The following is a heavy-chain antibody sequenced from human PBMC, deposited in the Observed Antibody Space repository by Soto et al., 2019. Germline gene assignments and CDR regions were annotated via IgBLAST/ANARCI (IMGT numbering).Heavy chain of an antibody. CDR1: GFPLSTYG. CDR3: ARIRGYWYGLNV. CDR2: ITCTGGDT. J-gene: IGHJ6*02. V-gene: IGHV3-23*01. Sequence: EVQLLESGGGLVQPGGSLRLSCSASGFPLSTYGMSWVRQAPGKGLEWVSSITCTGGDTYYADSVKGRFTSSRDNSNNMLYLQVNSLKVEDKAVYYCARIRGYWYGLNVWSQGTTITVTS.